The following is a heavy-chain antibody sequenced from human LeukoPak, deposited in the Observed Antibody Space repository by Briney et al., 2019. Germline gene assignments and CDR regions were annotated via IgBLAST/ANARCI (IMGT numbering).Heavy chain of an antibody. Sequence: SETLSLTCTVSGGSISSYYWSWIRQPPGKGLEWIGYIYYSGSTNYNPSLKSRVTISVDTSKNQFSLKLSSVTAADTAVYYCAREKLVGYSYGYILRSWFDPWGQGTLVTVSS. J-gene: IGHJ5*02. CDR1: GGSISSYY. CDR3: AREKLVGYSYGYILRSWFDP. V-gene: IGHV4-59*01. CDR2: IYYSGST. D-gene: IGHD5-18*01.